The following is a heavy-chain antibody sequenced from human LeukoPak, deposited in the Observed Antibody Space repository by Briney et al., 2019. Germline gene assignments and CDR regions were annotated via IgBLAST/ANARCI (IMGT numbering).Heavy chain of an antibody. D-gene: IGHD1-26*01. CDR3: ARSREATTDY. V-gene: IGHV1-46*01. CDR1: GYTFTSYY. Sequence: ASVKVSCKASGYTFTSYYMHWVRQAPGQGLEWMGIINPSGGSTRYAQKFQGRVTMTRDTSTSTVYMELSSLRSEDTAVFYCARSREATTDYWGQGTLVNVSS. CDR2: INPSGGST. J-gene: IGHJ4*02.